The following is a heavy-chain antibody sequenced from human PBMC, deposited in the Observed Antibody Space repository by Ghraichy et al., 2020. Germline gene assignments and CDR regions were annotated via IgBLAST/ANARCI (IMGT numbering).Heavy chain of an antibody. CDR2: VYYSGTT. D-gene: IGHD2-8*01. CDR1: GDSITTNNHF. J-gene: IGHJ4*02. CDR3: ARRGRFCTDAICYTPFDF. V-gene: IGHV4-39*01. Sequence: SETLSLTCTVSGDSITTNNHFWGWIRQPPGQGLEWIGNVYYSGTTSYNPSLKSRVTISVDPSKNQFSLKLTSVTAADTAVYFCARRGRFCTDAICYTPFDFCGQGTLVTVSS.